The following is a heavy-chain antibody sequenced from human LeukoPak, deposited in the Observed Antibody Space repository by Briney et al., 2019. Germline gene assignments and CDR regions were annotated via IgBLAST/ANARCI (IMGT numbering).Heavy chain of an antibody. Sequence: GASVKVSCKASGYTFISNDINWVRRATGQGLEWMGWINPNTGKTGYSQKFQGRVTISGNTSISTTYLEVSSLISEDTAVYYCARGTRNSWERYYYYYYMDVWGKGTTVTVSS. J-gene: IGHJ6*03. CDR3: ARGTRNSWERYYYYYYMDV. CDR2: INPNTGKT. D-gene: IGHD1-26*01. V-gene: IGHV1-8*03. CDR1: GYTFISND.